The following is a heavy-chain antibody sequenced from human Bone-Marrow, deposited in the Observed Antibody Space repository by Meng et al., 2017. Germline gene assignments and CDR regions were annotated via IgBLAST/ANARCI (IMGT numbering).Heavy chain of an antibody. D-gene: IGHD6-13*01. CDR2: ISYDGSNK. J-gene: IGHJ4*02. CDR1: GFTFRSYA. CDR3: ARVGAAGIGRGRGEDY. V-gene: IGHV3-30*01. Sequence: RVGLGGGVVQPGRSLGLSCAASGFTFRSYAMHWVRQAPGKGLEWVAVISYDGSNKYYADSVKGRFTISRDNSKNTLYLQMNSLRAEDTAVYYCARVGAAGIGRGRGEDYWGQGTLVTVSS.